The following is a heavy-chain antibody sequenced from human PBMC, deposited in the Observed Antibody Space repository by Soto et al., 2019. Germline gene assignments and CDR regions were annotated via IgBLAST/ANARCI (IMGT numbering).Heavy chain of an antibody. CDR3: EKIRWTISLQEEDAI. CDR1: GGTFGSYA. V-gene: IGHV1-69*06. D-gene: IGHD2-15*01. Sequence: QVQLVQSGAEVKTPGSSVKVSCKSSGGTFGSYAISWVRQAHGQGLEWMGGVIPIFGTPHYVQKFHGRVTIVADIPTSTAYMELSSLKPADTAVYYCEKIRWTISLQEEDAIWGQGTLVTVSS. J-gene: IGHJ4*02. CDR2: VIPIFGTP.